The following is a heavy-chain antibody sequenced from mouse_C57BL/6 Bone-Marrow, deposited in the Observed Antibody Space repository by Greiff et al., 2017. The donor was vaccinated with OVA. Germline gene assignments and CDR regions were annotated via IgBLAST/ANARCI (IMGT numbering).Heavy chain of an antibody. CDR3: ARPPFRAY. CDR1: GYAFTNYL. Sequence: QVQLKESGAELVRPGTSVKVSCKASGYAFTNYLIEWVKQRPGQGLEWIGVINPGSGGTNYNEKFKGKATLTADKSSSTAYMQLSSLTSEDSAVYFCARPPFRAYWGQGTLVTVSA. CDR2: INPGSGGT. V-gene: IGHV1-54*01. J-gene: IGHJ3*01.